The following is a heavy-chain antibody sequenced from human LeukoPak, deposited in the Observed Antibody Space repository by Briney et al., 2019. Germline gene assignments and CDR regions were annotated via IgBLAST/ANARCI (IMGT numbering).Heavy chain of an antibody. Sequence: SGGSLRLSCAASGFTFSSYAMHWVRQAPGKGLEWVAVISYDGSNKYYADSVKGRFTISRDNSKNTLYLQMNSLRAEDTAVYYCARSPRYCSGGSGYSSRPFYYYYVMDVWGKGTTVTVPS. CDR2: ISYDGSNK. CDR3: ARSPRYCSGGSGYSSRPFYYYYVMDV. V-gene: IGHV3-30-3*01. J-gene: IGHJ6*04. CDR1: GFTFSSYA. D-gene: IGHD2-15*01.